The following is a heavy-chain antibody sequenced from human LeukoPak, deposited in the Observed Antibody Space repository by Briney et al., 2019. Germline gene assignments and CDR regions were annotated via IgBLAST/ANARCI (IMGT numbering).Heavy chain of an antibody. Sequence: SETLSLTCAVYGGSFSGYYWSWIRQPPGKGLEWIGVINHSGSTNYNPSLKSRVTISVDTSKNQFSLKLSSVTAADTAVYYCARDLWFGELWGSYYYYGMDVWGQGTTVTVSS. J-gene: IGHJ6*02. V-gene: IGHV4-34*01. D-gene: IGHD3-10*01. CDR3: ARDLWFGELWGSYYYYGMDV. CDR1: GGSFSGYY. CDR2: INHSGST.